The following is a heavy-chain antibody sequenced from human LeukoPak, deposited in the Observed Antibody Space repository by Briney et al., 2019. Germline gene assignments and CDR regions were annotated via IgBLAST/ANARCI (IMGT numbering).Heavy chain of an antibody. CDR3: ARGRYSSGWYGGYYMDV. Sequence: PSETLSLTCAVYGGSFSGYYWSWIRQPPGKGLEWLGEINHSGSTNYNPSLKSRVTISVDTSKNQFSLKLSSVTAADTAVYYCARGRYSSGWYGGYYMDVWGKGTTVTVSS. CDR1: GGSFSGYY. J-gene: IGHJ6*03. D-gene: IGHD6-19*01. CDR2: INHSGST. V-gene: IGHV4-34*01.